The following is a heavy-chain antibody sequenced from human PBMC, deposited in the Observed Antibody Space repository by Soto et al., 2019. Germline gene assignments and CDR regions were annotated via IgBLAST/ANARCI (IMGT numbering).Heavy chain of an antibody. D-gene: IGHD3-16*01. V-gene: IGHV3-23*01. CDR2: ISGSGGST. CDR3: APGGGRASQGGSRDV. Sequence: ETLRLSCAASGFNISSYAMSWVRKAPGKGLEWVSVISGSGGSTYYADSVEGRFTIYRDNSKNTLYLQLNSLRAEDTTIYFCAPGGGRASQGGSRDVWGKGPPVT. CDR1: GFNISSYA. J-gene: IGHJ6*04.